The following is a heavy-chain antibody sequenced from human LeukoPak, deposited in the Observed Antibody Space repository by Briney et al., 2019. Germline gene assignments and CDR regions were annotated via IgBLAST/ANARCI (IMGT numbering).Heavy chain of an antibody. CDR3: AATIERITMVRGVPPDY. Sequence: ASVKVSCKVSGYTLTELSMHWVRQAPGKGLEWRGGCDPEDGETIYAQKFQGRVTMTEDTSTDTAYMELSSLRSEDTAVYYCAATIERITMVRGVPPDYWGQGTLVTVSS. CDR2: CDPEDGET. CDR1: GYTLTELS. V-gene: IGHV1-24*01. D-gene: IGHD3-10*01. J-gene: IGHJ4*02.